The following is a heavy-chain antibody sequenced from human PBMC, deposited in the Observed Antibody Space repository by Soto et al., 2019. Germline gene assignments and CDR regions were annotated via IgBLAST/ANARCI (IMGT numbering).Heavy chain of an antibody. V-gene: IGHV4-31*03. Sequence: QVQLQESGPGLVKPSQTLSLTCTVSGGSISSGGYYWSCLRQHPGKGLEWIGYIFDSGTTYYNPSLKSRVTISVDPSKSQFSLRLTSVTATDTAVYYCASQASGWYPDYWGQGTLVTVSS. J-gene: IGHJ4*02. CDR3: ASQASGWYPDY. D-gene: IGHD6-19*01. CDR1: GGSISSGGYY. CDR2: IFDSGTT.